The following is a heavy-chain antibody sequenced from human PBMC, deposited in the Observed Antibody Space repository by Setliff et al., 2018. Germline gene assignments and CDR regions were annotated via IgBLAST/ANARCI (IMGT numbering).Heavy chain of an antibody. D-gene: IGHD3-22*01. J-gene: IGHJ4*02. V-gene: IGHV4-30-2*01. CDR2: IFQSGTT. Sequence: SETLSLTCAVSGYSISSGGYSWSWIRQPPGKGLEWIGYIFQSGTTYYSPSLESRVTIAVDTSQNEFSLKLSSVTAADTAVYYCARGSQIFYYDSSGPLHFDSWGQGALVTVSS. CDR1: GYSISSGGYS. CDR3: ARGSQIFYYDSSGPLHFDS.